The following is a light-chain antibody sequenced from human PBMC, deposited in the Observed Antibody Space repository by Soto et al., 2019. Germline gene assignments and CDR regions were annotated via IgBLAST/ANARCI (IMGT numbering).Light chain of an antibody. V-gene: IGKV3D-15*01. CDR3: QQYNGWPRT. J-gene: IGKJ1*01. Sequence: EIVMTQSPATLSASPGERVTLSCRASQSVSNYLAWYQHKPGQAPRLLIDDPSSMASGIPASFSGSGSGTEFTLTISSLQPEDFAPYYCQQYNGWPRTFGQGTKVDIK. CDR2: DPS. CDR1: QSVSNY.